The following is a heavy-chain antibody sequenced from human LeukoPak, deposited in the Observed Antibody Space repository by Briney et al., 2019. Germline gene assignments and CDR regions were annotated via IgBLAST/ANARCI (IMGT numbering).Heavy chain of an antibody. Sequence: SETLSLTCAVYGGSFSGYYWSWIRQPPGKGLEWIGEINHSGSTNYNPSLKSRVTISVDTSKNQFSLKLSSVTAADTAVYYCARINDSYGSFDYWGQGTLVTVSP. CDR3: ARINDSYGSFDY. D-gene: IGHD5-18*01. CDR1: GGSFSGYY. CDR2: INHSGST. V-gene: IGHV4-34*01. J-gene: IGHJ4*02.